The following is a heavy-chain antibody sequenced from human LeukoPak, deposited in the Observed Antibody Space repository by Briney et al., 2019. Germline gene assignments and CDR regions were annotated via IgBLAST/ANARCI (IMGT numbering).Heavy chain of an antibody. CDR2: IFNNGSP. CDR1: GASINTLY. V-gene: IGHV4-59*11. CDR3: ARAEAVPGSEIDH. D-gene: IGHD6-19*01. J-gene: IGHJ4*02. Sequence: SETLSLTCNVSGASINTLYWSWIRQSPGRGLEWIAYIFNNGSPNYNLSLKSRVSISIDTSKNQFSLKLTSVIAADTAIYYCARAEAVPGSEIDHWGQGTLVTVSS.